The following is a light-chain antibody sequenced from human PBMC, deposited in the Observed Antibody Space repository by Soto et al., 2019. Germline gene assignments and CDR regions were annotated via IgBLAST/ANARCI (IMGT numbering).Light chain of an antibody. Sequence: DIQMTQSPSTLSASVGDRVTITCRASRSISTWLAWYQQKPGKAPKLLIYKASSLESGVPSRFSGSGSGTDFILTISSLQPDDSATYYCQQYNSYSWTFAQGTKVEIK. V-gene: IGKV1-5*03. CDR3: QQYNSYSWT. CDR1: RSISTW. J-gene: IGKJ1*01. CDR2: KAS.